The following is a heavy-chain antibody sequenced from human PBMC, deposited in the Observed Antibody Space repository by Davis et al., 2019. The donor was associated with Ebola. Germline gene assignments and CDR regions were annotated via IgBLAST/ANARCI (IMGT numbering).Heavy chain of an antibody. CDR1: GFTFSSYE. D-gene: IGHD2-15*01. J-gene: IGHJ4*02. V-gene: IGHV3-48*03. CDR3: ARDGRMGYCSGGSCYPYYFDY. CDR2: ISSSGSTI. Sequence: GESLKISCAASGFTFSSYEMNWVRQAPGKGLEWVSYISSSGSTIYYADSVKGRFTISRDNAKNSLYLQMNSLRAEDTAVYYCARDGRMGYCSGGSCYPYYFDYWGQGTLVTVSS.